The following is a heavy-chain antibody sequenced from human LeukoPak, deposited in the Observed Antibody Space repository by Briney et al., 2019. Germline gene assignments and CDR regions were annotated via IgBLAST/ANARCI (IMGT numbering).Heavy chain of an antibody. Sequence: SVKVSCKVSGYTLTELSMHWVRQAPGKGLEWMGGFDPEDGETIYAQKFQGRVTMTEDTSTDTAYMELSSLRSEDTAVYYCATAKSLRYYYMDVWGKGTTVTVSS. V-gene: IGHV1-24*01. CDR1: GYTLTELS. J-gene: IGHJ6*03. CDR3: ATAKSLRYYYMDV. D-gene: IGHD4/OR15-4a*01. CDR2: FDPEDGET.